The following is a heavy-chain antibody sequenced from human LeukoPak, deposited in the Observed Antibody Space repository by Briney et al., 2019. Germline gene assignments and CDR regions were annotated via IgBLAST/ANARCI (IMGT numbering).Heavy chain of an antibody. V-gene: IGHV4-59*12. CDR1: GGSISSYY. D-gene: IGHD3-3*01. J-gene: IGHJ3*02. CDR2: IYYSGST. Sequence: KTSETLSLTCTVSGGSISSYYWSWIRQPPGKGLEWIGYIYYSGSTNYNPSLKSRVTISVDTSKNQFSLKLTSVTAADTAVYYCTRDLTQYYDVWSGSHGFDIWGQGTVVIVSS. CDR3: TRDLTQYYDVWSGSHGFDI.